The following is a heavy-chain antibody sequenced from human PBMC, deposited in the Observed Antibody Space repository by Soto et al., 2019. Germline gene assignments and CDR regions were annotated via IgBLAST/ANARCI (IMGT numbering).Heavy chain of an antibody. CDR2: IYYSGST. Sequence: SETLSLTCTVSGGSISSGDYYWSWIRQPPGKGLEWIGYIYYSGSTYYNPSLKSRVTISVDTSKNQFSLKLSSVTAADTAVYYCARTYYYDSSGSRIDYWGQGTLATVSS. CDR3: ARTYYYDSSGSRIDY. CDR1: GGSISSGDYY. V-gene: IGHV4-30-4*01. J-gene: IGHJ4*02. D-gene: IGHD3-22*01.